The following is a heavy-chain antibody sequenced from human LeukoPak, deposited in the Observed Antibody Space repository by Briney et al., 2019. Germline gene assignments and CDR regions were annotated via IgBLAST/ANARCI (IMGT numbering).Heavy chain of an antibody. V-gene: IGHV3-23*01. CDR3: AKGGSNSGYDFLAWPYYYYYMDV. J-gene: IGHJ6*03. CDR1: GFTFSSYA. CDR2: ISGSGGST. D-gene: IGHD5-12*01. Sequence: GGSPRLSCAASGFTFSSYAMSWVRQAPGKGLEWVSAISGSGGSTYYADSVRGRFTISRDNSKNTLYLQMNSLRAEDTAVYYCAKGGSNSGYDFLAWPYYYYYMDVWGKGTTVTVSS.